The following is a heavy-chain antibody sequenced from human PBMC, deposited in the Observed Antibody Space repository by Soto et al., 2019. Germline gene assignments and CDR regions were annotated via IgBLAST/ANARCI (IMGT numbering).Heavy chain of an antibody. D-gene: IGHD2-2*01. CDR3: AKPLGYCISTSCPPRWSDYYGMDV. Sequence: PGGSLRLSCAASGFTFSSYAMSWVRQAPGKGLEWVSAISGSGGSTYYTDSVKGRFTISRDNSKNTLYLQMNSLRAEDTAVYYCAKPLGYCISTSCPPRWSDYYGMDVWGQGTTVTVSS. CDR1: GFTFSSYA. V-gene: IGHV3-23*01. J-gene: IGHJ6*02. CDR2: ISGSGGST.